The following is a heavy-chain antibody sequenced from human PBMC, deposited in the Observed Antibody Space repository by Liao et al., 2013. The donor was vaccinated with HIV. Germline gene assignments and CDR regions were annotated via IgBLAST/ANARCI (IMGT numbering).Heavy chain of an antibody. CDR2: IYTSGST. CDR1: GGSISSYY. D-gene: IGHD3-22*01. V-gene: IGHV4-4*07. Sequence: QVQLQESGPGLVKPSETLSLTCTVSGGSISSYYWSWIRQPAGKGLEWIGRIYTSGSTNYNPSLKSRVTMSVDTSKNQFSLKLSSVTAADTAVYYCARSMIVVVITETDAFDIWAKGQWSPSLQ. J-gene: IGHJ3*02. CDR3: ARSMIVVVITETDAFDI.